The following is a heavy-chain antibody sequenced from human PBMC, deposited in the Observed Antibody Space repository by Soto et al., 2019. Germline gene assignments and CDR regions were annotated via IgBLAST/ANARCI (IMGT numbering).Heavy chain of an antibody. CDR3: TTAERGKTGTRI. D-gene: IGHD1-1*01. Sequence: QAQLVESGGCLVKPGGSLRLSCAASGFTFSDYYMSWVRQAPGKGLAWLSYISQTSTYTAYADSVRGRFTISRDNAKNSLYLQMNSLRVEDTAVYYCTTAERGKTGTRIWGQGTLVTVSS. V-gene: IGHV3-11*06. CDR2: ISQTSTYT. J-gene: IGHJ4*02. CDR1: GFTFSDYY.